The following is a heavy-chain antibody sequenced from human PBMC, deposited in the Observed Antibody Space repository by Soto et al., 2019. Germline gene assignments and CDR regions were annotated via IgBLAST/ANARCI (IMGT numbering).Heavy chain of an antibody. CDR2: INTYNSNT. CDR3: ARGVGSGTYYNQYNWFDP. D-gene: IGHD3-10*01. Sequence: ASVKVSCKASGYTFTNYGISWVRQAPGQGLEWMGWINTYNSNTNHTKKLQDRVTMTTDTSTSTAYKELRSLRSDDTAVYFCARGVGSGTYYNQYNWFDPWGQGTLVTSP. V-gene: IGHV1-18*01. J-gene: IGHJ5*02. CDR1: GYTFTNYG.